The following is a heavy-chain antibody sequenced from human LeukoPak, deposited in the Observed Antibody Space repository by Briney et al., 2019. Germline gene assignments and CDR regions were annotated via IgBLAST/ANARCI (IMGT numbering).Heavy chain of an antibody. V-gene: IGHV4-34*01. CDR3: ARGPPVAGSSSTRADY. Sequence: SETLSLTCAVYGGSFSGYYWSWIRQPPGKGLEWIGEINHSGSTNYNPSLKSRVTISVDTSKNQFSLKLSSVTAADTAVYYCARGPPVAGSSSTRADYWGQGTLVTVSS. CDR1: GGSFSGYY. CDR2: INHSGST. J-gene: IGHJ4*02. D-gene: IGHD6-19*01.